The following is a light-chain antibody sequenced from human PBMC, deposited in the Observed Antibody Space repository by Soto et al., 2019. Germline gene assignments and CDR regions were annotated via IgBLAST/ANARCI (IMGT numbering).Light chain of an antibody. Sequence: DIQMTQSPSSVSASVGDRVTITCRASQGISSWLAWYQQKPGKAPKLLIYAASNRATGIPARFSGSGSGTDFTLTISSLEPEDFAVYYCQQRSNWPPTFGQGTKLEIK. CDR1: QGISSW. CDR2: AAS. J-gene: IGKJ2*01. CDR3: QQRSNWPPT. V-gene: IGKV1-12*01.